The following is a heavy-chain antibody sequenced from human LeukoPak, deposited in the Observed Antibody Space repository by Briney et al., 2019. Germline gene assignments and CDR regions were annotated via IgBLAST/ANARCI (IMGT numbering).Heavy chain of an antibody. CDR2: INHSGST. J-gene: IGHJ4*02. Sequence: SETLSRTCAVYGGSFSGYYWSWIRQPPGKGLEWIGEINHSGSTNYNPSLKSRVTISVDTSKNQFSLKLSSVTAADTAVYYCARGFLDPYYFDYWGQGTLVTVSS. D-gene: IGHD3/OR15-3a*01. CDR1: GGSFSGYY. CDR3: ARGFLDPYYFDY. V-gene: IGHV4-34*01.